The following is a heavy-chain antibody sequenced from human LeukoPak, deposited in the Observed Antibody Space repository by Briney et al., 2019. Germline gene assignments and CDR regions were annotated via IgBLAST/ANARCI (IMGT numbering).Heavy chain of an antibody. V-gene: IGHV3-30*02. J-gene: IGHJ5*02. CDR3: AKDLGIEYGSSSRLRP. Sequence: GGSLRLSCAASGFTFSSYGMHWVRQAPGKGLEWVAFIRYDGSNKYYADSVKGRFTISRDNSKNTLYLQMNSLRAEDTAVYYCAKDLGIEYGSSSRLRPWGQGTLVTVSS. CDR1: GFTFSSYG. CDR2: IRYDGSNK. D-gene: IGHD6-6*01.